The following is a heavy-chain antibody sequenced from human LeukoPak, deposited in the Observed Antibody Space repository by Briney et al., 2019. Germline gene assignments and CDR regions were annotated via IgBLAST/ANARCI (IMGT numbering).Heavy chain of an antibody. V-gene: IGHV3-7*01. Sequence: GGSLRLSCVASGFAFSTYWMTWVRQAPGKGLEWVANINQDGRHRYFVNSVEGRFSISRDNAKNSLYLQIDSRRADDTAVYYWARGGRGWFAPWGQGTLVTVSS. CDR3: ARGGRGWFAP. J-gene: IGHJ5*02. CDR1: GFAFSTYW. CDR2: INQDGRHR. D-gene: IGHD1-26*01.